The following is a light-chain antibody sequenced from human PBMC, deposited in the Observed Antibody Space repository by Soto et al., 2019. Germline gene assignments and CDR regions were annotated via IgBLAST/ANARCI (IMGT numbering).Light chain of an antibody. J-gene: IGKJ1*01. CDR1: QSVSSNY. CDR3: QQYSASPRT. Sequence: EIVMTQYTGTLSLSPGETATLSCKASQSVSSNYLAWYHQKPGQAPRLLIHSASSRATGIPDRFSASGTGTDFTLTISRLEPEDFAVYYCQQYSASPRTFGQGTMVDIK. V-gene: IGKV3-20*01. CDR2: SAS.